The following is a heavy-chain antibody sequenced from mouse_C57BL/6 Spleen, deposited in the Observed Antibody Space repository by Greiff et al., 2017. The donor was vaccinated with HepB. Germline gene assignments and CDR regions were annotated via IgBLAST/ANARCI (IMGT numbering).Heavy chain of an antibody. J-gene: IGHJ2*01. CDR2: IYPGDGDT. CDR1: GYAFSSSW. D-gene: IGHD1-1*01. V-gene: IGHV1-82*01. CDR3: ARSFYGSSLDY. Sequence: QVQLKQSGPALVKPGASVKISCKASGYAFSSSWMNWVKQRPGKGLEWIGRIYPGDGDTNYNGKFKGKATLTADKSSSTAYMQLSSLTSEDSAVYFCARSFYGSSLDYWGQGTTLTVSS.